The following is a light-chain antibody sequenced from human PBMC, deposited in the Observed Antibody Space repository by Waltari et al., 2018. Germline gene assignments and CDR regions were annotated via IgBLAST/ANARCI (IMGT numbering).Light chain of an antibody. CDR2: CAY. V-gene: IGKV3-15*01. CDR1: QTLSSN. J-gene: IGKJ2*01. Sequence: EIVMTQSPDTLSVSPGDRATLSCRASQTLSSNLAWYQQKPGQAPRLLIYCAYTRATGIPFRFSGSGSRAEFTLTISSLQSEDFAVYYCQQYNNWPFTFGQGTKLEIK. CDR3: QQYNNWPFT.